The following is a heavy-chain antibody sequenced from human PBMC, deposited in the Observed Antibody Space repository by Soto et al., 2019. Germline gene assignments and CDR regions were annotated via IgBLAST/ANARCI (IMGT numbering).Heavy chain of an antibody. CDR2: IYHSGST. V-gene: IGHV4-4*02. D-gene: IGHD1-26*01. J-gene: IGHJ6*02. CDR1: GGSISSSNW. CDR3: ARVSGSYYYGMDV. Sequence: RSLTFAVSGGSISSSNWWSWVRQPPGKGLEWIGEIYHSGSTNYNPSLKSRVTISVDKSKNQFSLKLSSVTAADTAVYYCARVSGSYYYGMDVWGQGTTVTVSS.